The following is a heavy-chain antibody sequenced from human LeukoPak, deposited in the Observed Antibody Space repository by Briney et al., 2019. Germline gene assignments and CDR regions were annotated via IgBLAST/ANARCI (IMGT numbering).Heavy chain of an antibody. D-gene: IGHD6-19*01. CDR2: INHSGSA. V-gene: IGHV4-34*01. J-gene: IGHJ4*02. CDR1: GGSFRGYY. CDR3: ASSGWYRGY. Sequence: SETLSLTCAVYGGSFRGYYWSWIRQPPGKGLEWIGEINHSGSATYNPSLKSRVTISVDTSKNQFSLRLSSVTAADMAVYYCASSGWYRGYWGQGTLVTVSS.